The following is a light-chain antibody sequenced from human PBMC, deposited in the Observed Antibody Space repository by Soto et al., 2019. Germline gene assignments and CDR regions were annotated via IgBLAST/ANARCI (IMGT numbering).Light chain of an antibody. J-gene: IGKJ1*01. CDR2: GAS. CDR3: QQYNNWPWT. V-gene: IGKV3-15*01. Sequence: EIVMTQSPATLSVSPGERATLSCRASQRVGSNLAWYQQKPGQAPRLLVYGASTRATGIPVRYSGSGSGTEFTLTINSLQSEDVAVYYCQQYNNWPWTFAPGTKV. CDR1: QRVGSN.